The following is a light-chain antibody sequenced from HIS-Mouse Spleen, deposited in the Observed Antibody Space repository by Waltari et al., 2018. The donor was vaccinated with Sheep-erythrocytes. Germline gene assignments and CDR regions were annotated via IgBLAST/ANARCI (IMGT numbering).Light chain of an antibody. CDR3: CSYAGSSTPWV. CDR1: SSDVGSYNL. V-gene: IGLV2-23*01. Sequence: QSALTQPASVSGSPGQSITISCTGTSSDVGSYNLVSWYQQHPGKAPKLMIYEGSKRPSVVSNRFSGSKSGNTASLTISGRQAEDEADYYCCSYAGSSTPWVFGGGTKLTVL. J-gene: IGLJ3*02. CDR2: EGS.